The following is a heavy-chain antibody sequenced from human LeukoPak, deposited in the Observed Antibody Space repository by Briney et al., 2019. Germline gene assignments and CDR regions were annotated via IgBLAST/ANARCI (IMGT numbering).Heavy chain of an antibody. J-gene: IGHJ5*02. CDR2: INHSGST. CDR3: ARGGGYNWFDP. V-gene: IGHV4-34*01. CDR1: GGSFSGYY. Sequence: SETLSLTCAVYGGSFSGYYWSWIRQPPGKGLEWIGEINHSGSTNYNPSLKSRVTISVDTSKNQFSLKLSSVTAADTAVYCCARGGGYNWFDPWGQGTLATVSS.